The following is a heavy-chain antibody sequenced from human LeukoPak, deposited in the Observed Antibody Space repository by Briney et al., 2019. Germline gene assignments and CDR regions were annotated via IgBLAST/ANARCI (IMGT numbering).Heavy chain of an antibody. CDR2: LNPKTGDT. D-gene: IGHD6-13*01. V-gene: IGHV1-2*02. J-gene: IGHJ4*02. CDR3: AREGLYSSSSDFDY. CDR1: GYTFTGYY. Sequence: GASVKVSCKASGYTFTGYYLRWVRQGPGQGLQWMGYLNPKTGDTKYTQKLQGRVTMTRDTSISTAYMELSGLTSDDTAVYYCAREGLYSSSSDFDYWGQGTLVTVSS.